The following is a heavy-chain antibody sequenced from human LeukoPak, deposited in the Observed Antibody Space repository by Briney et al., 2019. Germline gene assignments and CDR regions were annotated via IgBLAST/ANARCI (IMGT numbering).Heavy chain of an antibody. CDR3: AKTGNPATGDY. CDR1: GLTVSSNC. V-gene: IGHV3-53*01. Sequence: GGSLRLSCAASGLTVSSNCMSWVRQAPGKGLEWVSFIYSGGSTYYVDSVKGRFTISRDNSKNTLFLQMNSLRAEDTAVYYCAKTGNPATGDYWGQGTLVTVSS. D-gene: IGHD1-1*01. CDR2: IYSGGST. J-gene: IGHJ4*02.